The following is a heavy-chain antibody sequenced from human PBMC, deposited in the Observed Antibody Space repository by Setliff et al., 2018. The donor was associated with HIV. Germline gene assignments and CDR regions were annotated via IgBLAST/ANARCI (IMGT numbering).Heavy chain of an antibody. CDR2: IYDSGTTHFSSGNT. D-gene: IGHD3-22*01. J-gene: IGHJ3*02. V-gene: IGHV4-39*01. Sequence: PSETLSLTCTVSGGSISSTAYYWGWIRQHPGKGLEWIGTIYDSGTTHFSSGNTYYNPSLKSRVTMSGDTSKNQFSLRLSSVTAADTAVYYCARNFDSSGYLGDSFDIWFQGTMVTVSS. CDR3: ARNFDSSGYLGDSFDI. CDR1: GGSISSTAYY.